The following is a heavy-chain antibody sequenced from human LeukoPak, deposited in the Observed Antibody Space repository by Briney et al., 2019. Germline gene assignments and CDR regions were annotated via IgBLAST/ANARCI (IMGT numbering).Heavy chain of an antibody. CDR2: INSDGSST. CDR1: GFTFSSFW. CDR3: AKDRNVYYDILTGYGDY. Sequence: GGSLRLSCAASGFTFSSFWMHWVRQAPGKGLVWVSRINSDGSSTSYADSVKGRFTISRDNAKNTLYLQMNSLRAEDAAVYYCAKDRNVYYDILTGYGDYWGQGTLVTVSS. V-gene: IGHV3-74*01. J-gene: IGHJ4*02. D-gene: IGHD3-9*01.